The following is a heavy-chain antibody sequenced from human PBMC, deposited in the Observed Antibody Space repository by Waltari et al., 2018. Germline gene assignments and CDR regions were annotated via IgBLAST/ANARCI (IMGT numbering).Heavy chain of an antibody. D-gene: IGHD2-8*02. Sequence: EVQLVESGAGLVQPGGSLRLSCSASGFTFSNSWMSWVRQAPGKGLGWVARIKRKVDGETAEYAASVKGRFTISRDDSKNTLSLQMNSLKTEDTAVYYCTTQAVVSATPYYYYGLDSWGQGVVVTVSS. CDR2: IKRKVDGETA. V-gene: IGHV3-15*01. CDR3: TTQAVVSATPYYYYGLDS. CDR1: GFTFSNSW. J-gene: IGHJ6*02.